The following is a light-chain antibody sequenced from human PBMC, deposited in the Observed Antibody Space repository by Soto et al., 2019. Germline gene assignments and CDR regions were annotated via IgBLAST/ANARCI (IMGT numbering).Light chain of an antibody. V-gene: IGLV2-8*01. Sequence: QSALTQPPSASGSPGQSVTISCTGTSSDVGGYNYVSWYQQHPGKAPKLMIYEVSKRTSGVPDRFSGSKSGNTASLTVSGLQPEDEADYYCSSYAGSNNLVFGGGTKLTVL. CDR1: SSDVGGYNY. J-gene: IGLJ2*01. CDR2: EVS. CDR3: SSYAGSNNLV.